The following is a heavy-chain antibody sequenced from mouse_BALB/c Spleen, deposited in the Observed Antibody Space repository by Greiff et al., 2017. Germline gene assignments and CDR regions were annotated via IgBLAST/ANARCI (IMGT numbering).Heavy chain of an antibody. Sequence: VKLVESGPGLVQPSQSLTITCTASGFSLTSYGVHWVRQSPGKGLEWLGVIWSGGSTTYNAAFISSQSISKDNSKSQVFFKMNSLQANDTAIYYCAREHYYGYNGYLDVWGAGTTVTVSS. J-gene: IGHJ1*01. CDR2: IWSGGST. CDR3: AREHYYGYNGYLDV. CDR1: GFSLTSYG. V-gene: IGHV2-2*02. D-gene: IGHD1-2*01.